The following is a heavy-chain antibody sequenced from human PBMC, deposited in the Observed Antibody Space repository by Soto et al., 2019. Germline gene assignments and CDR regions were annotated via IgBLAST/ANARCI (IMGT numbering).Heavy chain of an antibody. V-gene: IGHV3-23*01. J-gene: IGHJ4*02. CDR2: ISGSGGST. CDR3: AKDQLRTYYGGYGY. D-gene: IGHD2-21*01. Sequence: GGSLRLSCAASGFTFSSYAMSWVRQAPGKGLEWVSAISGSGGSTYYADSVKGRFTISRDNSKNTLYLQMNSLRAEDTAVYYCAKDQLRTYYGGYGYWGQGTLVTVSS. CDR1: GFTFSSYA.